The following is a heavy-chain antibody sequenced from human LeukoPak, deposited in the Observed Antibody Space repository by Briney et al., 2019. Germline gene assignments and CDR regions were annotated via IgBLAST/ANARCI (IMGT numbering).Heavy chain of an antibody. Sequence: PGGSLRLSCSASGPTFPSYALHSVRQAPGDGLEYLSAITTTGSRTYYADSVNGSFTTSRDKTTSRMYLQMISLRPEDPDVYYCVSAYCSSTTCYGPEYWGGETLVSLSS. CDR3: VSAYCSSTTCYGPEY. CDR1: GPTFPSYA. D-gene: IGHD2-2*01. CDR2: ITTTGSRT. V-gene: IGHV3-64D*06. J-gene: IGHJ4*02.